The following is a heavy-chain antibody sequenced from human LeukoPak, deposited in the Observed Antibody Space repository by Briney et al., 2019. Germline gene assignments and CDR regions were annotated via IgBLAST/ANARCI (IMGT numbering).Heavy chain of an antibody. D-gene: IGHD3-10*01. CDR2: IIPIFGTA. Sequence: GAPVKPSCKASGGTFSSYAISWVRQAPGQGLEWMGGIIPIFGTANYAQKFQGRVTITTDQSTSTAYMELSSLRSEDTAVYYCARYYGSGNSWFDPWGQGTLVTVSS. J-gene: IGHJ5*02. V-gene: IGHV1-69*05. CDR1: GGTFSSYA. CDR3: ARYYGSGNSWFDP.